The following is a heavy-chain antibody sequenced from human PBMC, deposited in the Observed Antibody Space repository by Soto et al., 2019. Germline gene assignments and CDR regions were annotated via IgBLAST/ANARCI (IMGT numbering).Heavy chain of an antibody. J-gene: IGHJ4*02. V-gene: IGHV1-18*01. D-gene: IGHD1-26*01. Sequence: QVQLVQSGAEVKKPGASVKVSCKASGYTFTSYGISWVRQAPGQGLEWMGWISANNGNTNYVQKLQGRVTMTTDTSTSTAYRELRSLRSDDTAVYYCARDRGSYALDYWGQGTRVTVSS. CDR2: ISANNGNT. CDR1: GYTFTSYG. CDR3: ARDRGSYALDY.